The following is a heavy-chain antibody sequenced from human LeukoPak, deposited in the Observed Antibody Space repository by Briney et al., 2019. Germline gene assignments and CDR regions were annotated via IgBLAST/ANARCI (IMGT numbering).Heavy chain of an antibody. CDR2: INTNTGNP. CDR3: ASRYDILTGYYLDDAFDI. CDR1: GYTFTSYA. J-gene: IGHJ3*02. V-gene: IGHV7-4-1*02. Sequence: ASVKVSCKASGYTFTSYAMNWVRQAPGQGLEWMGWINTNTGNPTYAQGFTGRFVFSLDTSVSTAYLQISSLKAEDTAVYYCASRYDILTGYYLDDAFDIWGQGTMVTVSS. D-gene: IGHD3-9*01.